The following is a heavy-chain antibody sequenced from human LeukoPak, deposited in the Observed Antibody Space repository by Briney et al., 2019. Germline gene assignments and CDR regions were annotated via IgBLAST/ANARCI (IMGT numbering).Heavy chain of an antibody. Sequence: GGSLRLSCAASGFTVSSNYMSWVRQAPGKGLEWVAFIRYDGSNKYYADSVKGRFTISRDNSKNTLYLQMNSLRAEDTAVYYCASLGYCSGGSCGDGAFDIWGQGTMVTVSS. CDR2: IRYDGSNK. D-gene: IGHD2-15*01. CDR3: ASLGYCSGGSCGDGAFDI. V-gene: IGHV3-30*02. J-gene: IGHJ3*02. CDR1: GFTVSSNY.